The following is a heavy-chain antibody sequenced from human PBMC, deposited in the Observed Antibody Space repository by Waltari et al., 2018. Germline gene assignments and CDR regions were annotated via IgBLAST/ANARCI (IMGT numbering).Heavy chain of an antibody. CDR3: ARKAPLSRDIAAAGKRSVWYFQH. CDR2: INPNSGGT. D-gene: IGHD6-13*01. J-gene: IGHJ1*01. Sequence: QVQLVQSGAEVKKPGASVKVSCKASGYTFTGYYMHWVRQAPGQGLEWMGWINPNSGGTNYAQKFQGRVTMTRDTSISTAYMELSRLRSDDTAVYYCARKAPLSRDIAAAGKRSVWYFQHWGQGTLVTVSS. V-gene: IGHV1-2*02. CDR1: GYTFTGYY.